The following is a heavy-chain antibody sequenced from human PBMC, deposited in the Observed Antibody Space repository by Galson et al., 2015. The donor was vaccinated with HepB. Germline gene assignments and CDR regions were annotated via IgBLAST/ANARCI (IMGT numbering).Heavy chain of an antibody. CDR3: AREVSRGVIIPPTDY. CDR1: GYSISSGYY. J-gene: IGHJ4*02. Sequence: SETLSLTCTVSGYSISSGYYWGWIRQPPGKGLEWIGSIYHSGSTYYNPSLKSRVTISVDTSKNQFSLKLSSVTAADTAVYYCAREVSRGVIIPPTDYWGQGTLVTVSS. CDR2: IYHSGST. D-gene: IGHD3-10*01. V-gene: IGHV4-38-2*02.